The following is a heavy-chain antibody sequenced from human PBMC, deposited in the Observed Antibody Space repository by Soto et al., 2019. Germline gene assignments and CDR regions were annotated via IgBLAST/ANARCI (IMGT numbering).Heavy chain of an antibody. V-gene: IGHV2-5*02. CDR3: AHRAVAGNFFWFDP. D-gene: IGHD6-19*01. J-gene: IGHJ5*02. CDR1: GFSLSTSGVG. Sequence: QITLKESGPTLVKPTQTLTLTCTFSGFSLSTSGVGVGWIRQPPGKALEWLALIYWDDDKRYSPSLKSRLTTTQDTSKNQVVLTMTNMDPVDTATYYCAHRAVAGNFFWFDPWGQGTLVTVSS. CDR2: IYWDDDK.